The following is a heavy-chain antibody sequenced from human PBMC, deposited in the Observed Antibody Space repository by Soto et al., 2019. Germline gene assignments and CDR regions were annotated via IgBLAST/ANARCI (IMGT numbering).Heavy chain of an antibody. D-gene: IGHD6-13*01. Sequence: QVQLVESGGGVVQPGRSLRLSCAASGFTFSSYAMHWVRQAPGKGLEWEAVISYDGSNKYYADSVKGRFTISRDNSKNTLYLQMNSLRAEDTAVYYCARSMGIAAAGRYYGLDVWGQGTTVTVSS. J-gene: IGHJ6*02. CDR3: ARSMGIAAAGRYYGLDV. CDR2: ISYDGSNK. V-gene: IGHV3-30-3*01. CDR1: GFTFSSYA.